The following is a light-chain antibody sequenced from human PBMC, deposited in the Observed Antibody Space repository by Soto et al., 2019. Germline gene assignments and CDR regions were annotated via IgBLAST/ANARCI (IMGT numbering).Light chain of an antibody. CDR2: DAS. V-gene: IGKV1-5*01. CDR1: QSISSW. J-gene: IGKJ1*01. CDR3: QQYNSYRT. Sequence: DIQMTQSPSTLSASVGDRVTITCRASQSISSWLAWYQQKPGKAPKLLIYDASSLESGGPSRFSGSGSETEFTLTISSLQPDDFATYYCQQYNSYRTFGQGTKVDIK.